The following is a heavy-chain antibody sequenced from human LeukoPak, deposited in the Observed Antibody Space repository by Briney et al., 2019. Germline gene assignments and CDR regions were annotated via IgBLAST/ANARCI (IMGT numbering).Heavy chain of an antibody. CDR2: INPNSGGT. J-gene: IGHJ4*01. Sequence: ASVKVSCKASGYTFTGYYMHWVRQAPGQGLEWMGWINPNSGGTNYAQKFQGRVTMTRDTSISTAYMELSGLRSDDTAVYYCARVPPDYYDSSGDLDYSGQRTPLSASS. D-gene: IGHD3-22*01. CDR1: GYTFTGYY. CDR3: ARVPPDYYDSSGDLDY. V-gene: IGHV1-2*02.